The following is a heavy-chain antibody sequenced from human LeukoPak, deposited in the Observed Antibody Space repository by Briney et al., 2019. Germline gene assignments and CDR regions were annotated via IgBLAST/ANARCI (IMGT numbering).Heavy chain of an antibody. CDR3: AGVHPYDISTGYVPPRPFDY. J-gene: IGHJ4*02. CDR1: GGSFSGYY. D-gene: IGHD3-9*01. V-gene: IGHV4-34*01. CDR2: INHSGST. Sequence: SETLSLTCAVYGGSFSGYYWSWIRQPPGKGLEWIGEINHSGSTNYNPSLKSRVTISVDTSKSQFSLKLSSVTAADTAVYYCAGVHPYDISTGYVPPRPFDYWGQGTLVTVSS.